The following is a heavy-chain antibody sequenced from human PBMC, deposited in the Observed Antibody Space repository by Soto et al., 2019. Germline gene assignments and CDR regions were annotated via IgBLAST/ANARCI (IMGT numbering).Heavy chain of an antibody. D-gene: IGHD7-27*01. CDR3: ASDNWGYAFDP. CDR1: GYTFTSYA. CDR2: LNPGNGNT. V-gene: IGHV1-3*01. Sequence: ASVKVSCKASGYTFTSYAIHWVRQAPGQRLDWMGWLNPGNGNTKYSQKFQGRVTITRDTSATTAYMELRSLRSEDTAVYYCASDNWGYAFDPWGQGALVNVSS. J-gene: IGHJ5*02.